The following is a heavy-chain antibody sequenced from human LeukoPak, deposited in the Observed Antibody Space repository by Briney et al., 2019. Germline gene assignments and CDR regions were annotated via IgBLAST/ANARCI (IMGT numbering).Heavy chain of an antibody. J-gene: IGHJ3*02. Sequence: GASVKVSCKASGYTFTSYYMHWVRQAPGQGLEWMGLINPSGGSTSYAQKFQGRVTVTRDTPTSTVYMELSSLRSEDTAMYYCARTTKQWLNAFDIWGQGTMVTVSS. CDR3: ARTTKQWLNAFDI. CDR1: GYTFTSYY. V-gene: IGHV1-46*01. CDR2: INPSGGST. D-gene: IGHD6-19*01.